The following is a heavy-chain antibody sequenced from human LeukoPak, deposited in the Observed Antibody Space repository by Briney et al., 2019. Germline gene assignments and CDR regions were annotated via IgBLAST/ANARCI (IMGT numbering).Heavy chain of an antibody. D-gene: IGHD3-22*01. Sequence: SETLSLTCTVSGGSISSYYWSWIRQPPGKGLEWIGYIYYSGSTNYNPSLKSRVTISVDTSKNQFSVRLSSVTAADTAVYYCARDYYDITKFDHWGQGTLVTVSS. CDR1: GGSISSYY. V-gene: IGHV4-59*12. CDR2: IYYSGST. J-gene: IGHJ4*02. CDR3: ARDYYDITKFDH.